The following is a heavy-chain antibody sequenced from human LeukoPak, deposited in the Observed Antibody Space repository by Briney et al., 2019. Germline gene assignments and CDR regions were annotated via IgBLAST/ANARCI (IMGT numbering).Heavy chain of an antibody. Sequence: PSETLSLTCTVSGGSMSSINYYWGWIRQPPGKGLEWIGSIYYSGSTYYNPSLKSRVTISVDRSKNQFSLKLSSVTAADTAVYYCARENDGPGEPNWYFDLWGRGTLVTVSS. J-gene: IGHJ2*01. CDR3: ARENDGPGEPNWYFDL. V-gene: IGHV4-39*07. CDR1: GGSMSSINYY. D-gene: IGHD1-1*01. CDR2: IYYSGST.